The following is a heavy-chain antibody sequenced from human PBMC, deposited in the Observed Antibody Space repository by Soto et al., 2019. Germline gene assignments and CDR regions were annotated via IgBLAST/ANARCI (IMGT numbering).Heavy chain of an antibody. CDR1: GGSVSSGVYY. Sequence: SETLSLTCSVSGGSVSSGVYYWSWIRQPPGKGLELIGYISNSGSTNYNPSLKSRVTISVDTSKNQFSLKLSSATAADTAVYYCARDSSVPYYYGSGSYRPFDYWGQGTLVTVSS. V-gene: IGHV4-61*08. CDR3: ARDSSVPYYYGSGSYRPFDY. CDR2: ISNSGST. J-gene: IGHJ4*02. D-gene: IGHD3-10*01.